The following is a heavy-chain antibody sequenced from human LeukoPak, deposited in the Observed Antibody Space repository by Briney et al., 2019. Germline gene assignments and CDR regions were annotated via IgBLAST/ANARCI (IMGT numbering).Heavy chain of an antibody. V-gene: IGHV3-7*01. CDR2: IKQDGSEK. CDR3: ARVREDIVLMVYYYYYYYMDV. CDR1: GFTFSSYW. J-gene: IGHJ6*03. Sequence: PGGSLRLSCAASGFTFSSYWMSWVRQAPGKGLEWVANIKQDGSEKYYVDSVKGRFTISRDNAKNSLYLQMNSLRAEDTAVYYCARVREDIVLMVYYYYYYYMDVWGKGTTVTVSS. D-gene: IGHD2-8*01.